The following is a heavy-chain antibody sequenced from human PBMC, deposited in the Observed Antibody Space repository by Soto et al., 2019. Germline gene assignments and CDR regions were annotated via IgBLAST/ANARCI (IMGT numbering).Heavy chain of an antibody. Sequence: QVQLVQSGAEVKKPGSSVKVSCKASGGTFSSYAISWVRQAPGQGLEWMGGIIPIFGTANYAQKFQGRVTITADESTITAYMELSRLRSEDTAVYYCARYMGRSTYGSGSWGHSYYYYGMDVWGQGTTVTVSS. CDR3: ARYMGRSTYGSGSWGHSYYYYGMDV. CDR1: GGTFSSYA. D-gene: IGHD3-10*01. J-gene: IGHJ6*02. V-gene: IGHV1-69*01. CDR2: IIPIFGTA.